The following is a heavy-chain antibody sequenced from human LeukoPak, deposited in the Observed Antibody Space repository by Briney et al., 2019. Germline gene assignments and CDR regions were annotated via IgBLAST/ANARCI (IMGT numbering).Heavy chain of an antibody. Sequence: ASVKVSCKASGYIFTSSYMHWVRQAPGEGLQWMGIINPTGGSTSYAQKFQGRVTMTRDTSTSTVYMELSSLRSEDTAVYYCARDHYHKIHSVMVTAPDYWGQGTLVIVSS. D-gene: IGHD2-21*02. CDR3: ARDHYHKIHSVMVTAPDY. V-gene: IGHV1-46*01. CDR2: INPTGGST. CDR1: GYIFTSSY. J-gene: IGHJ4*02.